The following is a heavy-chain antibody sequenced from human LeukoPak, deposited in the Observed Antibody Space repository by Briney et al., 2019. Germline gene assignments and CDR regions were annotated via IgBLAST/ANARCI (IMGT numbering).Heavy chain of an antibody. CDR1: GGSISSYY. J-gene: IGHJ1*01. Sequence: KPSETLSLTCTVSGGSISSYYWSWIRQPAGKALEWIGRIYTSGNSNYNPSLESRVTMSVDTSRNQFSLKLSSVTAADTAVYYCARSITSSWYRDFQHWGQGTLVTVSS. CDR3: ARSITSSWYRDFQH. D-gene: IGHD6-13*01. CDR2: IYTSGNS. V-gene: IGHV4-4*07.